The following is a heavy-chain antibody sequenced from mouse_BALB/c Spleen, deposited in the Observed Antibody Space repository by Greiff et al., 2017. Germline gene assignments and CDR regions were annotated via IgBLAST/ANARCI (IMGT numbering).Heavy chain of an antibody. V-gene: IGHV14-3*02. D-gene: IGHD2-2*01. CDR1: GFNIKDTY. CDR3: ATHYGYDRGVAY. CDR2: IDPANGNT. J-gene: IGHJ3*01. Sequence: VQLQQSGAELVKPGASVKLSCTASGFNIKDTYMHWVKQRPEQGLEWIGRIDPANGNTKYDPKFQGKATITADTSSNTAYLQLSSLTSEDTAVYYCATHYGYDRGVAYWGQGTLVTVSA.